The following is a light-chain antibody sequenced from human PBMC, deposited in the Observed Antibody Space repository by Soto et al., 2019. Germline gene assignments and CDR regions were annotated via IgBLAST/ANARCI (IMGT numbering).Light chain of an antibody. CDR1: QSVLYSSNNKNY. J-gene: IGKJ4*01. Sequence: DIVMTQSPDSLAVSLGERATINCKSSQSVLYSSNNKNYLAWYQQKPGQPPKLLIYWASTRESGVPDRFRGSGSGTDFTRTISSLQAEDVAVYYCQQYYSTPTFGGGTKVEIK. CDR3: QQYYSTPT. CDR2: WAS. V-gene: IGKV4-1*01.